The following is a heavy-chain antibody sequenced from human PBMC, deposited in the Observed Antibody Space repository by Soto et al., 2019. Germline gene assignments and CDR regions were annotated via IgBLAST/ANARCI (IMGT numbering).Heavy chain of an antibody. J-gene: IGHJ6*02. CDR1: DFTFSSYG. Sequence: SLRLSCAASDFTFSSYGIHWVRQAPGXXLEWVAVISYDGSNEQYGDSVKGRLTMARDNSKNTVHLQMSSLRVEDTAVYYCAXXXXXXYXXPXYYYGMDDWGHGTTVTVSS. V-gene: IGHV3-30*03. D-gene: IGHD3-10*01. CDR2: ISYDGSNE. CDR3: AXXXXXXYXXPXYYYGMDD.